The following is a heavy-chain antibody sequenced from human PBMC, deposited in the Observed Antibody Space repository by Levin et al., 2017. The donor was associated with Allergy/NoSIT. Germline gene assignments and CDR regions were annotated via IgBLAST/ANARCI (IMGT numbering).Heavy chain of an antibody. J-gene: IGHJ3*02. V-gene: IGHV4-39*01. CDR2: IFYTGST. CDR1: GGSISSSSYY. Sequence: SETLSLTCTVSGGSISSSSYYWAWIRQPPGAGLEWIGSIFYTGSTYYNPSLESRVTLSVDTSKDQFSLKLSSVTAADTAVYFCARLYYDNTGYYLWNAFDIWGQGTMVTVSS. CDR3: ARLYYDNTGYYLWNAFDI. D-gene: IGHD3-22*01.